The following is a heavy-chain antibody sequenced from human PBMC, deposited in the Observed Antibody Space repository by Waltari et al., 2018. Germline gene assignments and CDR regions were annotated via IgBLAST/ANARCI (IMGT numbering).Heavy chain of an antibody. J-gene: IGHJ4*02. CDR3: ARKSGSNFDY. CDR2: IYHSGST. D-gene: IGHD1-26*01. Sequence: QVQLQESGPGLVKPSEPLSLTCAVPGYSISSGYYWGWIRQPPGKGLEWIGSIYHSGSTYYNPSLKSRVTISVDTSKNQFSLKLSSVTAADTAVYYCARKSGSNFDYWGQGTLVTVSS. CDR1: GYSISSGYY. V-gene: IGHV4-38-2*01.